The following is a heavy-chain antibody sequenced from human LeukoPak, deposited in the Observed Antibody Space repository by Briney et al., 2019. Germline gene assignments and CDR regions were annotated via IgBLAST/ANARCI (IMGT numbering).Heavy chain of an antibody. CDR2: IYSSGNT. D-gene: IGHD2-15*01. CDR1: GLAVSSNY. V-gene: IGHV3-53*01. Sequence: GGSVRLSCAASGLAVSSNYLNWVRQAPGKGLEWVSIIYSSGNTYYADPVKGRFIISRDNSKNTLYLQMTSLRLEDTAVYYCARERRYCSGVNCYSGLDYWGQGTRVTVSS. J-gene: IGHJ4*02. CDR3: ARERRYCSGVNCYSGLDY.